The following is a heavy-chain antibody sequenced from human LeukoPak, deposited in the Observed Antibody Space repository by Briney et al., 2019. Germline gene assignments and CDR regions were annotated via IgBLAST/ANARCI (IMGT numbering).Heavy chain of an antibody. J-gene: IGHJ4*02. CDR3: ARDRQIAY. CDR1: GFTFSNYW. V-gene: IGHV3-7*01. CDR2: IKQDGSEK. Sequence: GGSLRLSCAASGFTFSNYWLTWVRQAPGQGLEWVANIKQDGSEKHYVNSVKGQFTISRDNAKNSLYLQMNSLRAEDTAVYYCARDRQIAYWGQGTLVTVSS.